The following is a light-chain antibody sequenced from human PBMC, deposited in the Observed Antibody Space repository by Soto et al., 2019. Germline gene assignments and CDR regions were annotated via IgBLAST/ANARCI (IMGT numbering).Light chain of an antibody. CDR2: EGS. J-gene: IGLJ1*01. Sequence: QSALTQPASVSGSPGQSITISCTGTSSDVGSYNLVSWYQQHPGKAPKLMIYEGSKRPSGVSNRSSGSKSGNTASLTISGLQAEDEADYYCCSYAGSSTFSYVFGTGTKLTVL. CDR1: SSDVGSYNL. CDR3: CSYAGSSTFSYV. V-gene: IGLV2-23*03.